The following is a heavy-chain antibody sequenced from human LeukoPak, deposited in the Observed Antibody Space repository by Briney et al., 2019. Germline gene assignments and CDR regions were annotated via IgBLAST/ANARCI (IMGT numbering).Heavy chain of an antibody. CDR2: IIPIFGTA. CDR1: GGTFSSYA. V-gene: IGHV1-69*13. CDR3: SRRRGLTFDP. J-gene: IGHJ5*02. D-gene: IGHD3-9*01. Sequence: SVTVTCKASGGTFSSYAISGVRQPPAQGLEWMGGIIPIFGTANYAQKFQGRVTITADESTSTAYMELSSLRSEDTAVYYFSRRRGLTFDPWGQGTLVTVSS.